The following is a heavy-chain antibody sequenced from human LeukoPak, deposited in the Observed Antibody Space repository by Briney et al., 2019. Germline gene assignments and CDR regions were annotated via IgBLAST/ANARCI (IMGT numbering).Heavy chain of an antibody. Sequence: SETLSLTCAVYGGSFSGYYWSWIRQPPGKGLEWIGEINHSGSTNYNPSLKSRVTISVDTSKNQFSLKLSSVTAADTAVYYCARSLLFKTTVTTRAWNYFDYWGQGTLVTVSS. V-gene: IGHV4-34*01. D-gene: IGHD4-17*01. CDR2: INHSGST. CDR3: ARSLLFKTTVTTRAWNYFDY. J-gene: IGHJ4*02. CDR1: GGSFSGYY.